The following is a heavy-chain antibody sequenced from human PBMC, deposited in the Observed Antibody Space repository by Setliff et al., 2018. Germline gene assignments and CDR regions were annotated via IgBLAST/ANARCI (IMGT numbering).Heavy chain of an antibody. CDR1: GGSISSYY. CDR2: XYIXXSA. D-gene: IGHD6-19*01. CDR3: AREQWLYPPGYYYMDV. J-gene: IGHJ6*03. Sequence: SETLSLTCTVSGGSISSYYWSWIRQPAGKXLXXXXXXYIXXSANYNPPLKXXVTMSIDTSKNQFSLKLNSVTAADMAVYYCAREQWLYPPGYYYMDVWAKGTTVTVSS. V-gene: IGHV4-4*07.